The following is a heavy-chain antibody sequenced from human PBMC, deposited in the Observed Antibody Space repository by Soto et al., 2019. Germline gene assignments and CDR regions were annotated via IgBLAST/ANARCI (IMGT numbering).Heavy chain of an antibody. V-gene: IGHV1-3*01. D-gene: IGHD6-13*01. CDR1: GYTFTSDG. CDR3: VRRHVSATGIDWFDP. CDR2: INAANGDT. J-gene: IGHJ5*02. Sequence: ASVKVSCKASGYTFTSDGIHWGRQAPGQRLEWMGWINAANGDTKYSPKFQGRVTITRDTSASTAYMELSSLRSEDTAVYYCVRRHVSATGIDWFDPWGQGTLVTVSS.